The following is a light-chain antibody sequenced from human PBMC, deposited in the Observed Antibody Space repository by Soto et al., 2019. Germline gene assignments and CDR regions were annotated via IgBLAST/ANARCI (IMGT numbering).Light chain of an antibody. CDR1: QNIRSY. J-gene: IGKJ1*01. CDR2: AAS. CDR3: QKYNRAPQT. Sequence: DIQMTQSPSSLSASIGDRFTITCRASQNIRSYLNWYQQKPGKAPKLLIYAASTLQSGVPSRFSGSGFGTDFTLTISSLQPEDVATYYCQKYNRAPQTFGQGTKVDI. V-gene: IGKV1-27*01.